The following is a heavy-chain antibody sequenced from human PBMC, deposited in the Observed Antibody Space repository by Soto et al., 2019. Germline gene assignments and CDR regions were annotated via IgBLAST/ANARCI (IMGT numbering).Heavy chain of an antibody. CDR1: GGSISSGGYY. CDR2: IYYSGST. Sequence: QVQLQESGPGLVKPSQTLSLTCTVSGGSISSGGYYWSWIRQHPGKGLEYIGYIYYSGSTYYNPSLKSRVTISVDTSKNQFSLKLSSVTAADTAVYYCARDPGGGNYYYGMDVWGQGTTVTVSS. CDR3: ARDPGGGNYYYGMDV. V-gene: IGHV4-31*03. D-gene: IGHD3-16*01. J-gene: IGHJ6*02.